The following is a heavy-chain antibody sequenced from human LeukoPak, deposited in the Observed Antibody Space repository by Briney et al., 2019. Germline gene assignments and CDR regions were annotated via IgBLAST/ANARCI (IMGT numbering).Heavy chain of an antibody. D-gene: IGHD6-13*01. CDR3: AREGRIAAAGTYYYGMDV. V-gene: IGHV4-34*01. CDR1: GGSFSGYY. CDR2: INHSGST. J-gene: IGHJ6*02. Sequence: KPSETLSLTCAVYGGSFSGYYWSWIRQPPGKGLEWIGEINHSGSTNYNPSLKSRVTISVDTSKIQFSLKLSSVTAADTAVYYCAREGRIAAAGTYYYGMDVWGQGTTVTVSS.